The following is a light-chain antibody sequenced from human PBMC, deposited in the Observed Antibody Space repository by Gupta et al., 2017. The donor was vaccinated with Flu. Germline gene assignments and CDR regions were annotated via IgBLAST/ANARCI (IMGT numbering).Light chain of an antibody. CDR2: AAS. J-gene: IGKJ1*01. V-gene: IGKV1-39*01. CDR1: QSISSY. CDR3: QLSYSNPQWT. Sequence: DIQMTQSPSSLSASVGDRVTITCRASQSISSYLNWYQQKPGKAPKLLIYAASSLQSGVPSRFSGSGSGTDVTLTISSRQPEDFATYYCQLSYSNPQWTFGQGTKVEIK.